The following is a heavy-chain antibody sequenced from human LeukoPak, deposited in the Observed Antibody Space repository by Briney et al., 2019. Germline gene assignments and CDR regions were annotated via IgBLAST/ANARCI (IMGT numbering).Heavy chain of an antibody. D-gene: IGHD6-19*01. CDR2: ISSSGSTI. J-gene: IGHJ4*02. V-gene: IGHV3-48*03. CDR3: ARSSPSSGWYPVDY. CDR1: GFTFSSYE. Sequence: GGFLRLSCAASGFTFSSYEMNWVRQAPGKGLEWVSYISSSGSTIYYADSVKGRFTISRDNAKNSLYLQMNSLRAEDTAVYYCARSSPSSGWYPVDYWGQGTLVTVSS.